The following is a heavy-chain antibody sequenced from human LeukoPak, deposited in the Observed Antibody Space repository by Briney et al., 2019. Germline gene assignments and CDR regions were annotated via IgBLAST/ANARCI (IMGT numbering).Heavy chain of an antibody. CDR1: GSTFSRYW. D-gene: IGHD5-24*01. CDR3: ARDPNGYKYFDY. J-gene: IGHJ4*02. CDR2: IKEDGSEK. Sequence: GGSLRLSCAVSGSTFSRYWMNWVRQAPGKGLEWVANIKEDGSEKYYVDSVKGRFTLSRDNTKNSLYLQMNSLRAEDTAVYYCARDPNGYKYFDYWGQGTLVTVSS. V-gene: IGHV3-7*01.